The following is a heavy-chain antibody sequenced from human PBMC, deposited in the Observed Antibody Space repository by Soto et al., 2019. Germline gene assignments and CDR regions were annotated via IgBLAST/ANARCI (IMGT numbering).Heavy chain of an antibody. J-gene: IGHJ4*02. Sequence: SVKVSCKASGGTFSSYAISWVRQAPGQGLEWMGGIIPIFGTANYAQKFQGRVTITADESTSTAYMELSSLRSEDTAVYYCARGRKSLDTAMACDYWGQGTLVTVSS. D-gene: IGHD5-18*01. CDR1: GGTFSSYA. CDR3: ARGRKSLDTAMACDY. V-gene: IGHV1-69*13. CDR2: IIPIFGTA.